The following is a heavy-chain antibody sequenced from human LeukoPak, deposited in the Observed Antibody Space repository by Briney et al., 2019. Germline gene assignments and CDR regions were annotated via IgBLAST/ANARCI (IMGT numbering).Heavy chain of an antibody. J-gene: IGHJ4*02. V-gene: IGHV3-7*05. Sequence: PGGSMRLSCAAAGFTFSSYRMSWVRQPPKEVLEWVANIKQDGSEKYYVDSVKGRFTISRDNAKNSLYLQMNSLRAEDTAVYYCAKPALVRGVFKYHFDYWGQGTLVSVSS. CDR2: IKQDGSEK. CDR3: AKPALVRGVFKYHFDY. CDR1: GFTFSSYR. D-gene: IGHD3-10*01.